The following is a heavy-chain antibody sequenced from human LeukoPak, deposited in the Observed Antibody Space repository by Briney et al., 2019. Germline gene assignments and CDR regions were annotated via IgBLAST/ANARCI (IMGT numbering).Heavy chain of an antibody. CDR3: ARDGLAYCGGDCYSGWFDP. CDR1: GYTFTSYY. J-gene: IGHJ5*02. V-gene: IGHV1-46*01. Sequence: ASVKVSCKAPGYTFTSYYMHWVRQAPGQGLEWMGIINPSGGSTSYAQKFQGRVTMTRDTSTSTVYMELSSLRSEDTAVYYCARDGLAYCGGDCYSGWFDPWGQGTLVTVSS. D-gene: IGHD2-21*02. CDR2: INPSGGST.